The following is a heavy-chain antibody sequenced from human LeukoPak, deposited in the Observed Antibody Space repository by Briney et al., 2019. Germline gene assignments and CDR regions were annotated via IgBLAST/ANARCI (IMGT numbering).Heavy chain of an antibody. D-gene: IGHD3-3*01. CDR2: INLNSGGT. Sequence: ASVEVSCKASGYTFTGYYMHWVRQAPGQGLEWMGWINLNSGGTNYAQKFQGRVTMTRDTSISTAYMELSRLRSDDTAVYYCAVDYDFWSGYYFWGQGTLVTVSS. J-gene: IGHJ4*02. V-gene: IGHV1-2*02. CDR3: AVDYDFWSGYYF. CDR1: GYTFTGYY.